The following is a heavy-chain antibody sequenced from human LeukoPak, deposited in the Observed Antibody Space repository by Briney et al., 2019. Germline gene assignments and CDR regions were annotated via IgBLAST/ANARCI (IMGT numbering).Heavy chain of an antibody. CDR2: IYHSGST. CDR1: GGSISSGGYS. D-gene: IGHD6-6*01. CDR3: ATALPRPPYYYGMDV. V-gene: IGHV4-30-2*01. Sequence: SETLSLTCAVSGGSISSGGYSWSWIRQPPGKGLEWIGYIYHSGSTYYNPSLKSRVTISVDRSKNQFSLKLSSVTAADTAVYYCATALPRPPYYYGMDVWGQGTTVTVSS. J-gene: IGHJ6*02.